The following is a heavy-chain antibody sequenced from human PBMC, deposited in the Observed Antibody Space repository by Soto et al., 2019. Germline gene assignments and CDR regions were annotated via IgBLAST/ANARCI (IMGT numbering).Heavy chain of an antibody. V-gene: IGHV4-59*01. Sequence: GPGPVFASETLSLTCTVSGGSISSYYWSWIRQPPGKGLEWIGYIYYSGSTNYNPSLKSRVTISVDTSKNQFSLKLSSVTAADTAVYYCARVKSPWGFDYWGQGTLVTVSS. J-gene: IGHJ4*02. CDR3: ARVKSPWGFDY. CDR2: IYYSGST. CDR1: GGSISSYY. D-gene: IGHD3-16*01.